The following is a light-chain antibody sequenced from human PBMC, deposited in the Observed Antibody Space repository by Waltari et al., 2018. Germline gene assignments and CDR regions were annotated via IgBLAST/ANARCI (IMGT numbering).Light chain of an antibody. V-gene: IGKV3-20*01. CDR2: GSS. Sequence: EVVLTQSPGTLSLSPGERATLSCRASQRLIKRYVAWYQQKPGQAPTLLIYGSSNRAAGIPDRFSASGSETDFTLPISRLEPEDFVVYYCQQYGSSVMYTFGQGTKLEI. J-gene: IGKJ2*01. CDR3: QQYGSSVMYT. CDR1: QRLIKRY.